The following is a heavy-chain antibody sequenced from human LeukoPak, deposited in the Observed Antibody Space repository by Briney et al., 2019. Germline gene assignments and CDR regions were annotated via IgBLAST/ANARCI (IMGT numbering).Heavy chain of an antibody. V-gene: IGHV4-39*01. CDR2: IHYSGST. CDR3: ARHAYYYDSSGYLWLAAFDI. D-gene: IGHD3-22*01. CDR1: VGSISSSSYY. J-gene: IGHJ3*02. Sequence: SETLSLTCTVSVGSISSSSYYWGWIRQPPGKGLEWIGSIHYSGSTYYNPSLKSRVTIFVDTSKNQFSLKLSSVTAADTAVYYCARHAYYYDSSGYLWLAAFDIWGRGTMVTVSS.